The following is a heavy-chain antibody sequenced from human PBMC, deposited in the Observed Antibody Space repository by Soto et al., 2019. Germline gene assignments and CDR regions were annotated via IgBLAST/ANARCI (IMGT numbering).Heavy chain of an antibody. V-gene: IGHV4-4*02. D-gene: IGHD1-1*01. CDR3: AKNWNFGMDV. J-gene: IGHJ6*02. CDR2: VYHAGTT. Sequence: SETLSLTCAVSGGSITGNVWWSWVRQPPGQGLEWIGEVYHAGTTYCNPSLKSRVTISADTSKNLLSLKLSSVTAADTAVYYCAKNWNFGMDVWGQGTTVTVSS. CDR1: GGSITGNVW.